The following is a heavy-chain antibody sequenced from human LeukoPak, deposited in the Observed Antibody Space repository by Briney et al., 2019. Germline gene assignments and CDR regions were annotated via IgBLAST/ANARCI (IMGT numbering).Heavy chain of an antibody. CDR3: AKEVGVTRVEPY. V-gene: IGHV3-30*18. Sequence: PGRSLRLSCAASGFTFSKNDMHWVRQAPGKGLEWVAVISYDGSNKYYADSVKGRFTISRDNSKNTLYLQMNSLRPEDTAVYYCAKEVGVTRVEPYWGQGTLDTVSS. D-gene: IGHD1-26*01. CDR1: GFTFSKND. J-gene: IGHJ4*02. CDR2: ISYDGSNK.